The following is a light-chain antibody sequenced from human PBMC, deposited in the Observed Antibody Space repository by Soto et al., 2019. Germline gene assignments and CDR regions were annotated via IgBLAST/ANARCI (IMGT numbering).Light chain of an antibody. CDR2: EVR. Sequence: QSALTQPASVSGSPGQSITISCTGTSSDVGVYNYVSWYQHHPGKAPKVIIYEVRNRPSGVSNRFSGSKSGNTASLTISGLQAEYEADYYCSSYTTGSTYVFGTGTKVTVL. V-gene: IGLV2-14*01. CDR1: SSDVGVYNY. J-gene: IGLJ1*01. CDR3: SSYTTGSTYV.